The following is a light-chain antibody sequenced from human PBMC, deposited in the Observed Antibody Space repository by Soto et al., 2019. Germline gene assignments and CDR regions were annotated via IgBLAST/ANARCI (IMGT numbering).Light chain of an antibody. CDR3: QQRSNWPPIT. CDR2: GAS. V-gene: IGKV3-11*01. J-gene: IGKJ5*01. Sequence: EIVLTQSPATLSLSPGERATLSCRASQSVSSYLAWYQQKPGQAPRLLIYGASNRATGIPLRFSGSGSGTDFTLTISSLEPEDFAVYYCQQRSNWPPITFGQGTRLEMK. CDR1: QSVSSY.